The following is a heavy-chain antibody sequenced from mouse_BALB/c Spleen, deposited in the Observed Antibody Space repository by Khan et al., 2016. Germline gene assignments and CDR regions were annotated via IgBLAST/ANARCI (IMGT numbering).Heavy chain of an antibody. CDR2: IDPESGDS. V-gene: IGHV14-4*02. CDR1: GFNIKDYY. CDR3: KSYTNIIAWFAY. D-gene: IGHD1-1*01. Sequence: VQLQQSGAELVRSGASVKLSCTASGFNIKDYYIHWVKQRPEQGLEWIGWIDPESGDSEYAPKFQGKATVTADTSSNTAYLQLSSLTSEDTAVCYCKSYTNIIAWFAYWGQGTLVTVSA. J-gene: IGHJ3*01.